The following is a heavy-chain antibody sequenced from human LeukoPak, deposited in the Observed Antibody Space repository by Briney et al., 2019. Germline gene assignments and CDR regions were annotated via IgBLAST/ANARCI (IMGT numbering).Heavy chain of an antibody. CDR3: ARDTTAAGTCDY. V-gene: IGHV4-59*01. CDR2: IYYSGST. J-gene: IGHJ4*02. Sequence: SETLSLTCTVSDGSMSGYYWSWIRQPPGKGLEWIGYIYYSGSTNYNPSLKSRVTISVDTSKNQFSLKLSSVTAADTAVYYCARDTTAAGTCDYWGQGTLVTVSS. D-gene: IGHD6-13*01. CDR1: DGSMSGYY.